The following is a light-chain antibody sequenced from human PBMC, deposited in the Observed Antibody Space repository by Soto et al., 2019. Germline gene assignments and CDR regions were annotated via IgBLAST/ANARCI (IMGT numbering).Light chain of an antibody. CDR1: QSVSSSY. CDR3: QHRAT. CDR2: GAS. V-gene: IGKV3-20*01. Sequence: EIVLTQSPGTLSLSPVERATLSFRASQSVSSSYLAWYQQKPGQAPRLLIYGASSRATGIPDRFSGSGSGTDFTLTISRLEPEDFAVYYCQHRATFGQGTKVDIK. J-gene: IGKJ1*01.